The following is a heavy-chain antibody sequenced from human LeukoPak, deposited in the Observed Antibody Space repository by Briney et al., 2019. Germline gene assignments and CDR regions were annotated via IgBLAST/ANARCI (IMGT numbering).Heavy chain of an antibody. D-gene: IGHD3-22*01. CDR3: ARHDSSGYYYLYYFDY. CDR2: IYYSGST. CDR1: GGSISSSSYY. Sequence: SETLSLTCTVSGGSISSSSYYWGWIRQPPGKGLEWIGGIYYSGSTYYNPSLKSRVTISVDTSKNQFSLKLSSVTAADTAVYYCARHDSSGYYYLYYFDYWGQGTLVTVSS. V-gene: IGHV4-39*01. J-gene: IGHJ4*02.